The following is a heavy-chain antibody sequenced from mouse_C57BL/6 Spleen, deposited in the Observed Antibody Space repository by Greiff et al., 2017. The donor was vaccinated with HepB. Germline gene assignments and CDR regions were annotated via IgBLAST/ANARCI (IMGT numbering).Heavy chain of an antibody. V-gene: IGHV1-76*01. CDR3: AGGNYY. Sequence: VQLQQSGAELVRPGASVKLSCKASGYTFTDYYINWVKQRPGQGLEWISRIYPGSGNTYYNGKFKGKATLTAEKSSSTAYMQLSSLTSEDSAVYFCAGGNYYWGQGTTLTVSS. D-gene: IGHD2-1*01. CDR2: IYPGSGNT. CDR1: GYTFTDYY. J-gene: IGHJ2*01.